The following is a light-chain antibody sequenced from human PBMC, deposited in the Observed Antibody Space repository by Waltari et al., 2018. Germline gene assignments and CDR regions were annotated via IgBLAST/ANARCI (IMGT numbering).Light chain of an antibody. CDR1: SPNIGAGYD. CDR2: GNS. V-gene: IGLV1-40*01. Sequence: QSVLTQPPSVSGAPGQRVTISCTRSSPNIGAGYDVHWYQQLPVTAPKLLSYGNSNRPSGVPDRFSGSKSGTSASLAITGLQAEDEADYYCQSYDSSRRWVFGGGTKLTVL. J-gene: IGLJ3*02. CDR3: QSYDSSRRWV.